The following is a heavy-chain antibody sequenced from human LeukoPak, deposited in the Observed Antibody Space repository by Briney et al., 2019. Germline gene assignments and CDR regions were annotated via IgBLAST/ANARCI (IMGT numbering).Heavy chain of an antibody. V-gene: IGHV4-39*07. CDR2: IYYSGST. Sequence: SETLSLTCTVSGGSISSGDYYWGWIRQPPWKGLECIGSIYYSGSTYYNPSLKSRVTISVDTSKNQFSLKLSSVTAADTAVYYCARYDWGIAAAGLSRFDYWGQGTLVTVSS. CDR3: ARYDWGIAAAGLSRFDY. CDR1: GGSISSGDYY. J-gene: IGHJ4*02. D-gene: IGHD6-13*01.